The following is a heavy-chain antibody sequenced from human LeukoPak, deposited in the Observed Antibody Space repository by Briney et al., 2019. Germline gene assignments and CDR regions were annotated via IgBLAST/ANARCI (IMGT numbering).Heavy chain of an antibody. D-gene: IGHD3-22*01. J-gene: IGHJ5*02. CDR2: IIPIFGTA. V-gene: IGHV1-69*13. CDR1: GGTFSSYA. Sequence: ASVKVPCKASGGTFSSYAISWVRQAPGQGLEWMGGIIPIFGTANYAQKFQGRVTITADESTSTAYMELSSLRSEDTAVYYCAKPYYDSSGYYRNWFDPWGQGTLVTVSS. CDR3: AKPYYDSSGYYRNWFDP.